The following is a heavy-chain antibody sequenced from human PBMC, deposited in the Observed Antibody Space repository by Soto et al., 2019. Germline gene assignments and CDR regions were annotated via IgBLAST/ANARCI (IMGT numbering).Heavy chain of an antibody. CDR2: ISYDGSNK. V-gene: IGHV3-30-3*01. J-gene: IGHJ6*02. Sequence: QVQLVESGGGVVQPGRSLRLSCAASGFTFSSYAMHWVRQAPGKGLEWVAVISYDGSNKYYADSVKGRFTISRDNSENTLYLQMNSLRAEDTAVYYCARRRYCISTSCYVDYYYYGMDVWGQGTTVTVSS. D-gene: IGHD2-2*01. CDR1: GFTFSSYA. CDR3: ARRRYCISTSCYVDYYYYGMDV.